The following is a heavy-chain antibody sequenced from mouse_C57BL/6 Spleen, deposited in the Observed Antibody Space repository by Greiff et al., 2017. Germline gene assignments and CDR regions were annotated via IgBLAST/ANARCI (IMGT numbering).Heavy chain of an antibody. CDR3: ARHRKEYAMDY. CDR2: ISGGGGNT. Sequence: EVMLVESGGGLVKPGGSLKLSCAASGFTFSSYTMSWVRQTPEKRLEWVATISGGGGNTYYPDSVKGRFTISRDNAKNTLYLQMSSLRSEDTALYYCARHRKEYAMDYWWQGTSGTGPS. J-gene: IGHJ4*01. CDR1: GFTFSSYT. V-gene: IGHV5-9*01.